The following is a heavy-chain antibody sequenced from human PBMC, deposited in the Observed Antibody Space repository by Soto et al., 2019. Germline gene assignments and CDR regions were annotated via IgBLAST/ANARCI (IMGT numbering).Heavy chain of an antibody. CDR2: INHSGST. J-gene: IGHJ6*02. CDR3: ARGPPWNTSGWYVLDYYSYGMDV. CDR1: GGSFSGYY. Sequence: KTSETLSLTCAVYGGSFSGYYWSWIRQPPGKGLEWIGEINHSGSTNYNPPLKSRVTISLDMSKNQFSLKLSSVTAADTAVYYCARGPPWNTSGWYVLDYYSYGMDVWGQGTTVTVSS. V-gene: IGHV4-34*01. D-gene: IGHD6-19*01.